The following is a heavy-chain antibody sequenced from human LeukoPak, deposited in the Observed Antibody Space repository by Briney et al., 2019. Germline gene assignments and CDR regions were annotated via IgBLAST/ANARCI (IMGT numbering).Heavy chain of an antibody. CDR3: ATERNWELLRPYGLDI. Sequence: GGSLRLSCAASGFNFQYVWMDWVRQAPGKGLEWVGRIRTKIEGETTDYAAPVRGRFTISRDDSKTTLYLHMNSLKTDDSAVYYCATERNWELLRPYGLDIWGQGTMVTVSS. CDR2: IRTKIEGETT. J-gene: IGHJ6*02. CDR1: GFNFQYVW. D-gene: IGHD1-26*01. V-gene: IGHV3-15*01.